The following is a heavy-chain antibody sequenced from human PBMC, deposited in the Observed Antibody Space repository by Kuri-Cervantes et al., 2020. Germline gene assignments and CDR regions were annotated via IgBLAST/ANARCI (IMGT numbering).Heavy chain of an antibody. CDR3: ARPLRRDDYYGSGSYYTFFGEGGMDV. CDR2: ISSSSSTI. CDR1: GFTFSSYS. D-gene: IGHD3-10*01. Sequence: GGSLRLSCAASGFTFSSYSMNWVRQAPGKGLEWVSYISSSSSTIYYADSVKGRFTISRDNAKNSLYLQMNSLRAEDTAVYYCARPLRRDDYYGSGSYYTFFGEGGMDVWGQGTTVTVSS. J-gene: IGHJ6*02. V-gene: IGHV3-48*01.